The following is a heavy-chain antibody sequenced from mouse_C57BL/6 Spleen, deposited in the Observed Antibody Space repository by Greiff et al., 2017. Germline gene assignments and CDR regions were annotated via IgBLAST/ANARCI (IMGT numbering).Heavy chain of an antibody. V-gene: IGHV3-6*01. Sequence: EVQLVESGPGLVKPSQSLSLTCSVTGYSITSGYYWNWIRQFPGNKLEWMGYISYDGSNNYNPSLKNRISITRDTSKNQFFLKLNSVTTEDTATYYCAREGGLGLDYWGQGTTLTVSS. CDR2: ISYDGSN. CDR3: AREGGLGLDY. CDR1: GYSITSGYY. D-gene: IGHD4-1*01. J-gene: IGHJ2*01.